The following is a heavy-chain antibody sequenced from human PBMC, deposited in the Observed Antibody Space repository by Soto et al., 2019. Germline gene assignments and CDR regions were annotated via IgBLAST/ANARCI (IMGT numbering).Heavy chain of an antibody. Sequence: QVHLVQSGAEVKKPGASVKVSCKVSGDTLTKLSMHWVRQAPGEGLEWVGGFDPEDGETFYAQKFQGRVTMTEDTSTETAYMELSSLRSEDTAVYFCATEALNSNMFHSYFDNWGQGTLVTVSS. D-gene: IGHD3-10*02. CDR2: FDPEDGET. J-gene: IGHJ4*02. V-gene: IGHV1-24*01. CDR1: GDTLTKLS. CDR3: ATEALNSNMFHSYFDN.